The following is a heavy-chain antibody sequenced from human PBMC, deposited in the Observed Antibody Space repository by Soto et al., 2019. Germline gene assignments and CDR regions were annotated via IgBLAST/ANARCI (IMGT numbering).Heavy chain of an antibody. J-gene: IGHJ5*02. V-gene: IGHV1-18*04. CDR1: GYTFTSYG. D-gene: IGHD6-19*01. CDR3: ARGWVSGWFLNWFDH. CDR2: ISAYNGNT. Sequence: XSVKVSCKASGYTFTSYGISWVRQAPGQGLEWMGWISAYNGNTNYAQKLQGRVTMTTDTSTSTAYMELRSLRSDDTAVYYCARGWVSGWFLNWFDHWGQGTLVTVSS.